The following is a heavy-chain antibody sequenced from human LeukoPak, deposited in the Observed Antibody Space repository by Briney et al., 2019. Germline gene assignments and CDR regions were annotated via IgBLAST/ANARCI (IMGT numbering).Heavy chain of an antibody. D-gene: IGHD3-10*01. V-gene: IGHV3-7*01. Sequence: GGSLRLSCAASGFTFGNHWMTWVRQAPGKGLEWLAHIKEDGSETAYVDSVRGRFTISRDNAKNSLYLQMSSLRDEDTAVYYCARDRGFFLFDYWGQGTLVSVSS. CDR1: GFTFGNHW. J-gene: IGHJ4*02. CDR2: IKEDGSET. CDR3: ARDRGFFLFDY.